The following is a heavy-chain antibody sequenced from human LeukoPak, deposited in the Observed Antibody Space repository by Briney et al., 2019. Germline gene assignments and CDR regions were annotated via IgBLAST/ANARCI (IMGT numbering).Heavy chain of an antibody. CDR2: IYSGGST. V-gene: IGHV3-53*01. J-gene: IGHJ6*03. D-gene: IGHD3-10*01. Sequence: SGGSLRLSCAASGFTFDDYGMSWVRQAPGKGLEWVSVIYSGGSTYYADSVKGRFTISRDNSKNTLYLQMNSLRAEDTAVYYCARVYGSGSYYRYYYYMDVWGKGTTVTISS. CDR3: ARVYGSGSYYRYYYYMDV. CDR1: GFTFDDYG.